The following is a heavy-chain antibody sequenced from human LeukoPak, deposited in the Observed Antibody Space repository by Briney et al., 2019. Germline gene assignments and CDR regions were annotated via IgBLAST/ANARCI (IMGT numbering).Heavy chain of an antibody. D-gene: IGHD3/OR15-3a*01. CDR3: ARTGLGMYSFDS. J-gene: IGHJ4*02. CDR1: GFTFSSYE. V-gene: IGHV3-48*03. Sequence: GGSLRLSCVASGFTFSSYEMNWVRQAPGKGLEWVSYISSSGSTMYYADSVKGRFTISRDNAKNSLYLQMNSLRAEDTAVYYCARTGLGMYSFDSWGQGTLVTVSS. CDR2: ISSSGSTM.